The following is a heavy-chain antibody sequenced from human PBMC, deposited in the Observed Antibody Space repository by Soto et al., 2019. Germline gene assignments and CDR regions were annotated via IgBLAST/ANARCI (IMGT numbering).Heavy chain of an antibody. D-gene: IGHD3-9*01. J-gene: IGHJ5*02. Sequence: GGSLRLSCAASGFTFSSYSMNWVRQAPGKGLEWVSYISSSSSTIYYADSVKGRFTISRDNAKNSLYLQMNSLRAEDTAVYYCARECYDNLTGYEGIDPWGQRTLVTVSS. CDR1: GFTFSSYS. CDR3: ARECYDNLTGYEGIDP. V-gene: IGHV3-48*01. CDR2: ISSSSSTI.